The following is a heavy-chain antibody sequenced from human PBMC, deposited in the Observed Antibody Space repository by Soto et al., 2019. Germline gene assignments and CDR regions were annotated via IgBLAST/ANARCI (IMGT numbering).Heavy chain of an antibody. CDR2: ISGSGGSI. Sequence: EVQLLESGGGLVQPGGSLRLSCAASGFTFSTYAMNWVRQAPGNGLEWVSAISGSGGSIHYADSVKGRFNISRDNSKNKMYLQMNSLRDEDTAVYHCVKGYWKGDVWGQGTTVTVSS. CDR3: VKGYWKGDV. D-gene: IGHD1-1*01. V-gene: IGHV3-23*01. J-gene: IGHJ6*02. CDR1: GFTFSTYA.